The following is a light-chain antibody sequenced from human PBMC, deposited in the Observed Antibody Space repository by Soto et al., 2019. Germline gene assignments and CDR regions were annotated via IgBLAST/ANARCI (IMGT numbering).Light chain of an antibody. CDR1: QSVSSY. CDR2: DAS. CDR3: QQRSNWPPIT. V-gene: IGKV3-11*01. Sequence: EIVLTQSPATLSLSPGERATLSGRASQSVSSYLAWYQQKPGQAPRLLIYDASNRATGIPARFSGSGSGTDFTLTISSLEPEDFAVYYCQQRSNWPPITFGGGTKVDNK. J-gene: IGKJ4*01.